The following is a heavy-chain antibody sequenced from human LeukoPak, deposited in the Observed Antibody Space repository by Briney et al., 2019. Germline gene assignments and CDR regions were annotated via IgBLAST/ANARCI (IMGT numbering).Heavy chain of an antibody. V-gene: IGHV1-18*01. CDR3: ASHSSSWGPYQYYYGMDV. CDR1: GYTFTSYG. J-gene: IGHJ6*02. D-gene: IGHD6-13*01. CDR2: ISAYNGNT. Sequence: GASVKVPCKASGYTFTSYGISWVRQPPAQGLEWMGWISAYNGNTNYAQKPQGRMTMTTDPTTSTDYMEQRSLISEGAAVYDGASHSSSWGPYQYYYGMDVWGQGTTVTVSS.